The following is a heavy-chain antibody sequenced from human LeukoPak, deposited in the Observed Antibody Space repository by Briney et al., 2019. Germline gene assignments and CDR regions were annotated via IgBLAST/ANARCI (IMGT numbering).Heavy chain of an antibody. J-gene: IGHJ5*02. CDR2: ISNSGDAT. CDR1: GFTFSSYA. D-gene: IGHD4-11*01. CDR3: AKVGTIETTEELNWFDP. Sequence: GGSLRLSCAASGFTFSSYAMIWVRQAPGKGLEWVSIISNSGDATYYADSVKGRFTFSRDNSKNTLSLQMSSLGADDTAVYYCAKVGTIETTEELNWFDPWGQGTLVTVSS. V-gene: IGHV3-23*01.